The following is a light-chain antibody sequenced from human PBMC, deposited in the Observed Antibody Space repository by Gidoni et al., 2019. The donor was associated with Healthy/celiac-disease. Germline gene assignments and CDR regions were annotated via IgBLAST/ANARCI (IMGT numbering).Light chain of an antibody. CDR3: HQYNNWPQI. J-gene: IGKJ2*01. Sequence: EKVLTQSPATLSVSPGERATLSYRASQQVSSNLACYQQKPGQDPSLLIYCASSMSTGILARFIGSGSGTEFTLIIISRQSEDFSVYYCHQYNNWPQIFGQGTKLEIK. CDR2: CAS. V-gene: IGKV3-15*01. CDR1: QQVSSN.